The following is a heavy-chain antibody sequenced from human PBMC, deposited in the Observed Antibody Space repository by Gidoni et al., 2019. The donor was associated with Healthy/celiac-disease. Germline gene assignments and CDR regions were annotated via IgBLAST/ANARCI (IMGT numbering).Heavy chain of an antibody. J-gene: IGHJ4*02. CDR3: ARGTYYYDSSGYSFDY. D-gene: IGHD3-22*01. CDR1: GFTFSSYG. V-gene: IGHV3-33*01. CDR2: IWYDGSNK. Sequence: QVQLVESGGGVVQPGRSLRLSCAASGFTFSSYGMHWVRQAPGKGLEWGAVIWYDGSNKYYADSVKGRFTISRDNSKNTLYLQMNSLRAEDTAVYYCARGTYYYDSSGYSFDYWGQGTLVTVSS.